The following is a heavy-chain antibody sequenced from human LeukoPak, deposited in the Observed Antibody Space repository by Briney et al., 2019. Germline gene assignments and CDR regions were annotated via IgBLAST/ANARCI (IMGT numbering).Heavy chain of an antibody. D-gene: IGHD2/OR15-2a*01. J-gene: IGHJ1*01. V-gene: IGHV4-59*01. CDR2: IYHSGTT. Sequence: SETLSLTCTVSGGSITSYFWSWFRQPPGKGLAWIGYIYHSGTTNYNPSLKSRVTISVDTSKSQFSLKLDSVTAADTAVYYCAQKAPFSPGYSQDWGQGTLVTVSS. CDR3: AQKAPFSPGYSQD. CDR1: GGSITSYF.